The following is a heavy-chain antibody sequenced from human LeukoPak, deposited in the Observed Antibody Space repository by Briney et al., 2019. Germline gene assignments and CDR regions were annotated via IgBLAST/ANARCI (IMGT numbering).Heavy chain of an antibody. CDR3: ARDRWREGSVDY. CDR1: GFTFSNAW. V-gene: IGHV3-74*01. J-gene: IGHJ4*02. CDR2: INSDGTGT. D-gene: IGHD3-3*01. Sequence: GGSLRLSCAASGFTFSNAWMHWVRQAPGKGLVWVSRINSDGTGTTYADSVKGRFTISRDNAKNTLYLQMNSLRAEDTAVYYCARDRWREGSVDYWGQGTLVTVSS.